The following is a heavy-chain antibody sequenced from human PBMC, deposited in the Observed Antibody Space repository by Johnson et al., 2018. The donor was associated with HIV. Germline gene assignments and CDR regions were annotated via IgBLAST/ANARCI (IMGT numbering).Heavy chain of an antibody. CDR2: ISYDGSNK. CDR1: GFTFSSYA. Sequence: QVQLVESGGSLVQPGGSLRLSCAGSGFTFSSYAISWVRQAPGKGLEWVAVISYDGSNKYYADSVKGRFTISRDNSKNTLYLQMNSLRAEDTAVYYCAGAPEVRGVDAFDVWGQGTVVTVSS. J-gene: IGHJ3*01. CDR3: AGAPEVRGVDAFDV. D-gene: IGHD3-10*01. V-gene: IGHV3-30*04.